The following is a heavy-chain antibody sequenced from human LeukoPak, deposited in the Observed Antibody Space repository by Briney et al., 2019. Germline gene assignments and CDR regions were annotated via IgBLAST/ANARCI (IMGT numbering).Heavy chain of an antibody. V-gene: IGHV1-2*02. J-gene: IGHJ3*01. CDR3: ARGYCSSTSCPKTY. D-gene: IGHD2-2*01. Sequence: ASVKVSCKASGYTFSGYYMHWVRQAPGQGLEWMGWINPNSGGTNYAQKFQGRVTMTRDTSISTAYMELSRLRSDDTAVYYCARGYCSSTSCPKTYWGQGTMVTVSS. CDR1: GYTFSGYY. CDR2: INPNSGGT.